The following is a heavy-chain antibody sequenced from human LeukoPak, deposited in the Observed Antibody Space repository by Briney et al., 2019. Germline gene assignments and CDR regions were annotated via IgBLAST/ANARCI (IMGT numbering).Heavy chain of an antibody. J-gene: IGHJ4*02. CDR3: ARLDAVEDGYNPYFDY. Sequence: SEALSLTCTVSGGSISSSSYYWGWIRQPPGKGLEWIGSIYYSGSTYYNPSLKSRVTISVDTSKNQFSLKLSSVTAADTAVYYCARLDAVEDGYNPYFDYWGQGTLVTVSS. CDR1: GGSISSSSYY. V-gene: IGHV4-39*01. CDR2: IYYSGST. D-gene: IGHD5-24*01.